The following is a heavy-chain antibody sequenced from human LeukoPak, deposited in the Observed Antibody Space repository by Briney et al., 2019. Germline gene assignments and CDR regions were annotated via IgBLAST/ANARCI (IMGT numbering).Heavy chain of an antibody. J-gene: IGHJ3*02. CDR1: GYTFTNYD. D-gene: IGHD3-22*01. V-gene: IGHV1-8*01. Sequence: ASVKVSCKASGYTFTNYDINWVRQATGQGLEWMGWMNPNSGNTGYAQKFQGRVTMTRNTSISTAYMELSSLRSEDTAVYYCAKFQQSTVIVVVGAFDIWGQGTMVTVSS. CDR3: AKFQQSTVIVVVGAFDI. CDR2: MNPNSGNT.